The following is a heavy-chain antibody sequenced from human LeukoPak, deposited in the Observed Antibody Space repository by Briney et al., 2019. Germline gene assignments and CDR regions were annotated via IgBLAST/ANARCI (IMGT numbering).Heavy chain of an antibody. CDR3: ASGTRVAVAGTGFDY. V-gene: IGHV1-46*01. Sequence: ASVKVSCKASGGTFSSYAISWVRQASGQGLEWMGIINPSGGSTSYAQKFQGRVTMTRDTSTSTVYMELSSLRSEDTAVYYCASGTRVAVAGTGFDYWGQGTLVTVSS. CDR2: INPSGGST. J-gene: IGHJ4*02. D-gene: IGHD6-19*01. CDR1: GGTFSSYA.